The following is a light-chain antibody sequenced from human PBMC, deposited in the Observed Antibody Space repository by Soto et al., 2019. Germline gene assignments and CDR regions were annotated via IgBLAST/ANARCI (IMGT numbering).Light chain of an antibody. CDR3: QQYDSLPLT. CDR2: DAS. Sequence: DIQMTQSPSSLSASVGDRVTITCQASQYISNYLNWYQQKPGKAPKLLIYDASNLETGVPSRFSGSGSGTDVTFTISSLQPEDIATYYCQQYDSLPLTGGGGTEVEIK. CDR1: QYISNY. V-gene: IGKV1-33*01. J-gene: IGKJ4*01.